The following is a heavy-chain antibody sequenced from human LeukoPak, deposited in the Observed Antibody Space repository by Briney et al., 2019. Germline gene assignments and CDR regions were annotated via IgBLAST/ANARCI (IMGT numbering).Heavy chain of an antibody. CDR3: ARDLTVGAMD. CDR1: GFIYRSYA. CDR2: ISGSDGST. V-gene: IGHV3-23*01. Sequence: PGGSLRLSCAGSGFIYRSYAMSWVRQAPGKGLEWVSGISGSDGSTYYADSVKGRFTISRDNSKNTLYLQMNSLRAEDTAVYYCARDLTVGAMDWGQGTLVTVSS. J-gene: IGHJ4*02. D-gene: IGHD1-26*01.